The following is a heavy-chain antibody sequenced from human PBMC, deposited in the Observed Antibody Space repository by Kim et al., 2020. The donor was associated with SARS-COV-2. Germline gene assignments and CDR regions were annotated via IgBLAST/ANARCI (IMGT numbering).Heavy chain of an antibody. V-gene: IGHV3-74*01. CDR1: GFTFSSYW. Sequence: GGSLRLSCAASGFTFSSYWMHWVRQAPGKGLVWVSRINSDGSSTSYADSVKGRFTLSRDNAKNTLYLQMNSLRAEDTAVYYCARPRDCYEDAFDIWGQGTMVTVSS. CDR3: ARPRDCYEDAFDI. D-gene: IGHD2-21*01. CDR2: INSDGSST. J-gene: IGHJ3*02.